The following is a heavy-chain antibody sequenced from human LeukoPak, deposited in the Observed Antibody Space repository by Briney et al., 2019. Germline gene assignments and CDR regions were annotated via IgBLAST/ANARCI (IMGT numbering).Heavy chain of an antibody. CDR2: INTSGST. J-gene: IGHJ4*02. CDR3: AREGYTSSWYSGYYYFDY. D-gene: IGHD6-13*01. Sequence: SETLSLTCTVSGGSISSSSYYWGWIRQPPGKGLEWIGRINTSGSTNYNPSLKSRATISVDTSKNQFSLKLSSVTAADTAVFFCAREGYTSSWYSGYYYFDYWGQGTLVTVSS. CDR1: GGSISSSSYY. V-gene: IGHV4-39*07.